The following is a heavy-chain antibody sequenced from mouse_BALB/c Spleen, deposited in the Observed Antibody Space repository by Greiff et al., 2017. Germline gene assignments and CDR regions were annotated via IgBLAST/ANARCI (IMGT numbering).Heavy chain of an antibody. V-gene: IGHV1-87*01. Sequence: VQLVESGAELARPGASVKLSCKASGYTFTSYWMQWVKQRPGQGLEWIGAIYPGDGDTRYTQKFKGKATLTADKSSSTAYMQLSSLASEDSAVYYCARKGDGNHGGAMDYWGQGTSVTVSS. CDR3: ARKGDGNHGGAMDY. J-gene: IGHJ4*01. CDR2: IYPGDGDT. D-gene: IGHD2-1*01. CDR1: GYTFTSYW.